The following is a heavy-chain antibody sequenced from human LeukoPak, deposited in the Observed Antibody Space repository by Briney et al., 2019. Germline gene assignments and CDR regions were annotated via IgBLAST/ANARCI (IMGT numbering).Heavy chain of an antibody. V-gene: IGHV4-59*08. D-gene: IGHD6-13*01. J-gene: IGHJ5*02. CDR2: IYYSGST. CDR3: ARSSSWYLDWFDP. CDR1: GGSIGSYY. Sequence: SETLSLTCTVSGGSIGSYYWSWIRQPPGKGLEWIGYIYYSGSTNYNPSLKSRVTISVDTSKNQFSLKLSSVTAADTAVYYCARSSSWYLDWFDPWGQGTLVTVSS.